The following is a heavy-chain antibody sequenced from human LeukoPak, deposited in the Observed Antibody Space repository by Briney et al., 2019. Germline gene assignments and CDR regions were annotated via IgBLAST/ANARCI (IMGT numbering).Heavy chain of an antibody. Sequence: GGSLRLSCAASGFIFSSYTMHWVRQAPGKGLEWVSSINSASDYIYYADSLKGRFTISRDNAKNSLYLQMNSLRADDTAMYYCARDPDYAPRGDYWGQGTLVTVSS. V-gene: IGHV3-21*01. CDR2: INSASDYI. CDR3: ARDPDYAPRGDY. CDR1: GFIFSSYT. D-gene: IGHD3-16*01. J-gene: IGHJ4*02.